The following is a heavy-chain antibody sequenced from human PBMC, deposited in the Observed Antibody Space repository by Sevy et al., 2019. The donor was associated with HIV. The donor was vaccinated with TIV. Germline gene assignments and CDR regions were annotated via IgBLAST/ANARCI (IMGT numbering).Heavy chain of an antibody. D-gene: IGHD6-13*01. CDR1: GGSINNYY. CDR2: IYYSGNT. CDR3: ARESIAAAGDFDY. V-gene: IGHV4-59*01. Sequence: QSQTLSLTCTVSGGSINNYYWSWIRQPPGKGLEWIGYIYYSGNTNYNPSLKSRVTISVDTSKNQFSLKLSSVTAADTAVYYCARESIAAAGDFDYRGQGTLVTVSS. J-gene: IGHJ4*02.